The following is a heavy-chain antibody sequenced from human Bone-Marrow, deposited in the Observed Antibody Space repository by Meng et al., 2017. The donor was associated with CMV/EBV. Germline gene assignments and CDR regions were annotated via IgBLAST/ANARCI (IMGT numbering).Heavy chain of an antibody. D-gene: IGHD5-12*01. CDR1: GGSISGSSYY. V-gene: IGHV4-39*07. CDR3: ARDPWNYYYYGMDV. J-gene: IGHJ6*02. CDR2: IYYSGST. Sequence: SETLSLTCTVSGGSISGSSYYWGWIRQPPGKGLEWIGSIYYSGSTYYNPSLKSRVTISVDTSKNQFSLKLSSVTAADTAVYYCARDPWNYYYYGMDVWGQGTTVTVSS.